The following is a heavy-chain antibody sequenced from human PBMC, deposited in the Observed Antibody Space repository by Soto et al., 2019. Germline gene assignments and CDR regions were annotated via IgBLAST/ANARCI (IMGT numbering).Heavy chain of an antibody. J-gene: IGHJ5*02. CDR1: GLNFSNYR. Sequence: GGALTLSCVASGLNFSNYRMHWIRQAPEKGLEGVANIWLDGSNSNYADSVKGRFTISRDNSRNTLYLQMDRLRAEDTAVYYCLRDYTYGWGASYRHSWFEPWGQGTLVTV. CDR3: LRDYTYGWGASYRHSWFEP. D-gene: IGHD3-10*01. V-gene: IGHV3-33*01. CDR2: IWLDGSNS.